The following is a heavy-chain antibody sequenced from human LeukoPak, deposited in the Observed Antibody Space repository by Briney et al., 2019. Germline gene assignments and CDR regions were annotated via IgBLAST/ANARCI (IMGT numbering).Heavy chain of an antibody. Sequence: PGRSLRISCAASGFTFSSYGKPWVRQAPGKGLEWVAVIWYDGSNKYYADSVKGRFTISRDNSKNTLYLQMNSLRVEDTAVYYCAREGPRAAAGTGAYPDYWGQGTLVTVSS. CDR2: IWYDGSNK. V-gene: IGHV3-33*01. J-gene: IGHJ4*02. CDR1: GFTFSSYG. CDR3: AREGPRAAAGTGAYPDY. D-gene: IGHD6-13*01.